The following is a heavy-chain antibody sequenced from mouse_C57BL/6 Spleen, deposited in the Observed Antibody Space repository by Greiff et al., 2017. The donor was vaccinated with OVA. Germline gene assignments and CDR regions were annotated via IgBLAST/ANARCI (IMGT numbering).Heavy chain of an antibody. V-gene: IGHV1-82*01. CDR3: ARGYGSSLYYAMDY. CDR2: IYPGDGDT. Sequence: QVQLQQSGPELVKPGASVKISCKASGYAFSSSWMNWVKQRPGKGLEWIGRIYPGDGDTNYNGKFKGKATLTADKSSSTAYMQLSSLTSEDSAVYVCARGYGSSLYYAMDYWGQGTSVTVSA. D-gene: IGHD1-1*02. CDR1: GYAFSSSW. J-gene: IGHJ4*01.